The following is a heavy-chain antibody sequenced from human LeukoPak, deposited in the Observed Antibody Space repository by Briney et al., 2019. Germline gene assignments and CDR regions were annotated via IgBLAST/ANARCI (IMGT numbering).Heavy chain of an antibody. D-gene: IGHD2-2*01. J-gene: IGHJ4*02. CDR3: ARRGTSSKSYSFDY. V-gene: IGHV3-20*04. CDR1: GFTFDDYG. Sequence: GGSLRLSCAVSGFTFDDYGMSWVRQAPGKGLEWVSGINWNGGSTGYADSVKGRFTISRDNAKNSLYLQMNSLRAEDTALYYCARRGTSSKSYSFDYWGQGTLVTVSS. CDR2: INWNGGST.